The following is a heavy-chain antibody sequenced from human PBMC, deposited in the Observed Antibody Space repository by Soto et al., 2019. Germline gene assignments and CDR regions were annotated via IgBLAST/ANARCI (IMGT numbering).Heavy chain of an antibody. J-gene: IGHJ6*02. CDR1: GGTFSSYA. CDR3: ARVPTVTTPTSYYYYYGMDV. Sequence: SVKVSCKASGGTFSSYAISWVRQAPGQGLEWMGGIIPIFGTANYAQKFQGRVTITADESTSTAYMELSSLRSEDTAVYYCARVPTVTTPTSYYYYYGMDVWGQGTTVTVSS. D-gene: IGHD4-17*01. CDR2: IIPIFGTA. V-gene: IGHV1-69*13.